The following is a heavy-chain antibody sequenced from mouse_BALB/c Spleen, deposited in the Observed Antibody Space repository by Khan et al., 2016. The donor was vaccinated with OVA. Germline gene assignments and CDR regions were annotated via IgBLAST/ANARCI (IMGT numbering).Heavy chain of an antibody. CDR2: IYPGGYFT. J-gene: IGHJ1*01. D-gene: IGHD3-1*01. CDR3: ARWATWFFDV. V-gene: IGHV1-63*02. Sequence: VKLMESGGEVARPGTSVEISCKASGYTFTNYWLGWLRQRPGHGLEWIGDIYPGGYFTNYNEQFKGKATLTVDTSSSTADMQLSSLTSEDSAVLFCARWATWFFDVWGAGTTVTVSS. CDR1: GYTFTNYW.